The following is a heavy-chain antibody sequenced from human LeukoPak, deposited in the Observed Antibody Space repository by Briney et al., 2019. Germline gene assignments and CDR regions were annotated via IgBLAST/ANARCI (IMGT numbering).Heavy chain of an antibody. CDR3: AEGWYYFDY. Sequence: GGSLKLSCAASGFTFSGCAMHWVRQASGKGLEWVGRIKSIGNSYATEYAASVKGRFTISRDDSKNTLYLQMNSLRAEDTAVYYCAEGWYYFDYWGQGTLVTVSS. J-gene: IGHJ4*02. CDR1: GFTFSGCA. CDR2: IKSIGNSYAT. D-gene: IGHD1-14*01. V-gene: IGHV3-73*01.